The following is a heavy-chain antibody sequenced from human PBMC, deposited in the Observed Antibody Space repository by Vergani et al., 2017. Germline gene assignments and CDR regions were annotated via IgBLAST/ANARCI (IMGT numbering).Heavy chain of an antibody. CDR1: GFTFSSAW. J-gene: IGHJ6*03. V-gene: IGHV3-15*01. CDR2: IRPKTDGETT. D-gene: IGHD2-2*01. CDR3: ARDGVVVPAAIPYYYYYMDV. Sequence: EVQPVESGGGLVKPGGSLRLSCTTSGFTFSSAWMSWVRQAPGKGLEWVARIRPKTDGETTDYAAPVKGRFTISRDNSKNTLYLQMNSLRAEDTAVYYCARDGVVVPAAIPYYYYYMDVWGKGTTVTVSS.